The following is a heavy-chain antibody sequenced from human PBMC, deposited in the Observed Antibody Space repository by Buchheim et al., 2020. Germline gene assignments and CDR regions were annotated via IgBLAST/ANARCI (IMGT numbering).Heavy chain of an antibody. D-gene: IGHD6-19*01. V-gene: IGHV3-23*01. Sequence: EVLLLESGGGLVPPGGSLRVSCAASGFTFSAYPMSWVRQAPGKGLEWVCAISAGGETPYYADSVKGRFTLSRDNSQHTLHLQMNILGAEDTAVYYCAKEYRSDWTGFDYWGQG. J-gene: IGHJ4*02. CDR3: AKEYRSDWTGFDY. CDR1: GFTFSAYP. CDR2: ISAGGETP.